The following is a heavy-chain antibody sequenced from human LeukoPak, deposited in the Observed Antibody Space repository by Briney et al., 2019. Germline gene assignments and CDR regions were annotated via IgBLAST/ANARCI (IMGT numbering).Heavy chain of an antibody. D-gene: IGHD6-13*01. CDR1: GGSISSGSYY. CDR2: IYTSGST. CDR3: ARDKGAAGTFDY. V-gene: IGHV4-61*02. J-gene: IGHJ4*02. Sequence: SETLSLTCTVSGGSISSGSYYWSWIRQPAGKGLEWIGRIYTSGSTNYNPSLKSRVTISVDTSKNQFSLKLSSVTAADTAVYYCARDKGAAGTFDYWGQGTLVTVSS.